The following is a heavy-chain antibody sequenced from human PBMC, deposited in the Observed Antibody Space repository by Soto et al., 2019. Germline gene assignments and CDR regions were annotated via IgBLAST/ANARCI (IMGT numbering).Heavy chain of an antibody. CDR1: GFTFSSYA. CDR2: ISGSGGST. J-gene: IGHJ5*02. CDR3: AARGIAAAGTRTKSGWFDP. Sequence: PGGSLRLSCAASGFTFSSYAMSWVRQAPWKGLEWVSVISGSGGSTYYADSVKGRFTISRDNSKNTLYLQMNSLRAEDTAVYYCAARGIAAAGTRTKSGWFDPWGQGTLVTVSS. D-gene: IGHD6-13*01. V-gene: IGHV3-23*01.